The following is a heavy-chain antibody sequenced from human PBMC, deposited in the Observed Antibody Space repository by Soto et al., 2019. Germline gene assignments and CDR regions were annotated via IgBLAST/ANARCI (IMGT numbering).Heavy chain of an antibody. CDR2: MYPSGSS. CDR3: AREGFDHRTDY. J-gene: IGHJ4*02. V-gene: IGHV4-4*02. CDR1: GGSISSPNW. Sequence: SDTLSLTCAVSGGSISSPNWWSWYRQPPGKGLEWIGEMYPSGSSNRNPSLNSRVTISLDTSKNHFSLKLTSLTAADTAMYYCAREGFDHRTDYWGQGIPVTVSS.